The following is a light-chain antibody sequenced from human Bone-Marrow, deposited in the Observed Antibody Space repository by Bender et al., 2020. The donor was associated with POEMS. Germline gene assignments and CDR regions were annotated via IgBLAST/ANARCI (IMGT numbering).Light chain of an antibody. V-gene: IGLV3-27*01. Sequence: SYELTQPSSVSVSPGQTARITCSGDILSKKYARWFQQKPGQAPVLIIYKDTERPSGIPERFSGSSSGTTVTLTISGAQVEDEADYYCYSTDSTNTQRVFGGGTKLTVL. CDR1: ILSKKY. CDR2: KDT. CDR3: YSTDSTNTQRV. J-gene: IGLJ3*02.